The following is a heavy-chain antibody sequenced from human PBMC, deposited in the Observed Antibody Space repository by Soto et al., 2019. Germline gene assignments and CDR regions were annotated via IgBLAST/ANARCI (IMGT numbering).Heavy chain of an antibody. CDR1: GGSITSSFY. D-gene: IGHD6-13*01. J-gene: IGHJ6*02. Sequence: QLQLQESGPGLVKPSETLSLSCTVSGGSITSSFYWGWIRQPPGKGLEWIGSIYGTGNTYYNPSLXGXXTISADTSXXQFSLNLISVTAADTAVYYCRSSSRYSTDVWGQGATVTVSS. V-gene: IGHV4-39*01. CDR2: IYGTGNT. CDR3: RSSSRYSTDV.